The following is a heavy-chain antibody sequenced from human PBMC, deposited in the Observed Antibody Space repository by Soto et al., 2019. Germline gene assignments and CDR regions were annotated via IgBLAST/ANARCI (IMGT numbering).Heavy chain of an antibody. CDR2: ISSSGSTI. CDR3: AREFTPVLRFLEWSMEGGIFDY. D-gene: IGHD3-3*01. J-gene: IGHJ4*02. Sequence: GGSLRLSCAASGFTFSDYYMSWIRQAPGKGLEWVSYISSSGSTIYYADSVKGRFTISRDNAKNSLYLQMNSLRAEDTAVYYCAREFTPVLRFLEWSMEGGIFDYWGQGTLVTVSS. V-gene: IGHV3-11*01. CDR1: GFTFSDYY.